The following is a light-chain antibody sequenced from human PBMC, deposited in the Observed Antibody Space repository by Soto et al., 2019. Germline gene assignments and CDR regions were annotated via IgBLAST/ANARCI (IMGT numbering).Light chain of an antibody. CDR1: QSVSSSY. Sequence: EIVLTQSPGTLSLSPGERATLSCRASQSVSSSYLAWYQQKPGQAPRLLIYGASSRATGIPDRFGGSGSGTDFTLTISRLEPEDFAVYYCQQYGSSPPITFGQGTRRRL. CDR3: QQYGSSPPIT. J-gene: IGKJ5*01. CDR2: GAS. V-gene: IGKV3-20*01.